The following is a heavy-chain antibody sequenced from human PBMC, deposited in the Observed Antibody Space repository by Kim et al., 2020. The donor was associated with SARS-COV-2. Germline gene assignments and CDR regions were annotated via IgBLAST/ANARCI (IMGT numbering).Heavy chain of an antibody. V-gene: IGHV3-21*01. CDR1: DFTLSAYT. CDR3: ARLNGPKPNWYFDL. Sequence: GGSLRLSCAASDFTLSAYTMNWVRQAPGKGLEWVSSITGRSDYIYYADSVKGRFTISRDNADNSLYLHMNSLRAEDTAVYYCARLNGPKPNWYFDLWGRGTLVTVSS. CDR2: ITGRSDYI. J-gene: IGHJ2*01.